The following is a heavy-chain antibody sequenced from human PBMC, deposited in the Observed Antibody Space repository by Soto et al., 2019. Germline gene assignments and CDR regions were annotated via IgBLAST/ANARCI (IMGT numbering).Heavy chain of an antibody. V-gene: IGHV3-23*01. Sequence: GGSLRLSCAASGFSFGSYALSWVRQAPGKGLEWVSTISGSDGKTFYADSVKGRFSISRDTSQSTLYLQMNSLRADDTAMYYCARWSYLDYWGQSTRVTVSS. CDR1: GFSFGSYA. CDR3: ARWSYLDY. D-gene: IGHD3-3*01. CDR2: ISGSDGKT. J-gene: IGHJ4*02.